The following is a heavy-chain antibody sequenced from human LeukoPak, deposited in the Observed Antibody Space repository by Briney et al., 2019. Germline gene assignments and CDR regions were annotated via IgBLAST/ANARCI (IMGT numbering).Heavy chain of an antibody. Sequence: SETLSLTCTVSGGSVSSYYWSWIRQPPGKGLEWIGYIYYSGSTNYNPSLKSRVTISVDTSKNQFSLKLSSVTAADTAVYYCARERPGLGMDVWGQGTTVTVSS. CDR3: ARERPGLGMDV. J-gene: IGHJ6*02. CDR2: IYYSGST. D-gene: IGHD2-2*01. V-gene: IGHV4-59*02. CDR1: GGSVSSYY.